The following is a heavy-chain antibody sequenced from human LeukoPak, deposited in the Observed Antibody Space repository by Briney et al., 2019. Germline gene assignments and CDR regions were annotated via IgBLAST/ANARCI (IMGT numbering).Heavy chain of an antibody. CDR1: GYTFTSYA. D-gene: IGHD2-21*02. CDR2: IYGGNGNT. J-gene: IGHJ4*02. Sequence: SVKVSCKASGYTFTSYAMHWVRQAPGQRLEWMGWIYGGNGNTKYSQKFQGRVSITRDTSASTVYMELSSLGSEDTAVYYCARGWGGDCYHVHWGQGTLVTVSS. CDR3: ARGWGGDCYHVH. V-gene: IGHV1-3*01.